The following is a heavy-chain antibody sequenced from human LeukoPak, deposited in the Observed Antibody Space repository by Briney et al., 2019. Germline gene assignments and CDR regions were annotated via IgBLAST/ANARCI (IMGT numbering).Heavy chain of an antibody. D-gene: IGHD6-19*01. CDR1: GFTFSNYA. CDR2: ISGSGGST. J-gene: IGHJ4*02. Sequence: GGSLRLSCAASGFTFSNYALSWVRQAPGKGLEWVSDISGSGGSTYYADSVKGRFTISKDNSKNTLFLQMNSLRPEDTAVYYCAKDARRTFGLSSGLYRGSYYFDYWGQGTLVTVSS. CDR3: AKDARRTFGLSSGLYRGSYYFDY. V-gene: IGHV3-23*01.